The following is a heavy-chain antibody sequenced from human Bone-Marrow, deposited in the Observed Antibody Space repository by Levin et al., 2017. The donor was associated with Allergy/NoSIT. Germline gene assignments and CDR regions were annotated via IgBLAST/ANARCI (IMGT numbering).Heavy chain of an antibody. CDR3: ARGGSSGRGRFDY. J-gene: IGHJ4*02. V-gene: IGHV3-48*02. D-gene: IGHD6-19*01. CDR1: GFTFSSYS. Sequence: GESLKISCAASGFTFSSYSMNWVRQAPGKGLEWVSYISSSTTIYYADSVKGRFTISRDNAENSLYLQMNSLRDEDTAVYYCARGGSSGRGRFDYWGQGTLVTVSS. CDR2: ISSSTTI.